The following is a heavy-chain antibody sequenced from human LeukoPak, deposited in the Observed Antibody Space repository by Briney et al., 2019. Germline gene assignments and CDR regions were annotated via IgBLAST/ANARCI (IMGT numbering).Heavy chain of an antibody. CDR1: GFTFSSYW. V-gene: IGHV3-7*01. J-gene: IGHJ3*02. D-gene: IGHD3-22*01. CDR2: IKQDESEK. CDR3: ARDQRSKYYYDSSGPRNAFDI. Sequence: GGSLRLSCAASGFTFSSYWMSWVRQAPGKGLEWVANIKQDESEKYYVDSVKGRFTISRDNAKNSLYLQMNSLRAEDTAVYYCARDQRSKYYYDSSGPRNAFDIWGQGTMVTVSS.